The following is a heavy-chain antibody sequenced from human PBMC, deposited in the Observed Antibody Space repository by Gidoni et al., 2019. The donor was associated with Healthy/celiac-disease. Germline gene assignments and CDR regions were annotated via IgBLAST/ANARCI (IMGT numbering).Heavy chain of an antibody. V-gene: IGHV4-38-2*01. J-gene: IGHJ4*02. CDR2: IYHSGST. CDR3: ARRTVPHSGQGGFADY. D-gene: IGHD6-19*01. CDR1: GYSISSGYY. Sequence: QVQLQESGPGLVKPSETLSLTCAVSGYSISSGYYWGWIRQPPGKGLEWIGRIYHSGSTYYNPSLKSRVTISVDTSKNQFSLKLSSVTAADTAVYYCARRTVPHSGQGGFADYWGKGTLVTVSS.